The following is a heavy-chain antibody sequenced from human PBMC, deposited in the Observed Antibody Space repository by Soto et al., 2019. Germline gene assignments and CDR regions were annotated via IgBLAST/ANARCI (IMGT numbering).Heavy chain of an antibody. CDR2: IYYTGST. CDR1: GGSISTYY. Sequence: SETLSLTCTVSGGSISTYYWTWIRQPPGKGLEWIGFIYYTGSTNYNPSLKSRVTVSVDTSKNQFSLRLSSVTAADTAVYYCARATYYYDRSGYLYYFHYWCQGTLVNVS. V-gene: IGHV4-59*01. D-gene: IGHD3-22*01. J-gene: IGHJ4*02. CDR3: ARATYYYDRSGYLYYFHY.